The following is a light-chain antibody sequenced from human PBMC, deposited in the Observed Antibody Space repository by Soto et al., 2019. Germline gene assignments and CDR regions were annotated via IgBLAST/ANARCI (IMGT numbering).Light chain of an antibody. CDR3: QQYDNLPLT. J-gene: IGKJ4*01. Sequence: DIQMTQSPSSLSASVGDRVTITCQASQDISNYLYWYQQKPGKAPKLLIYDASNLETGVPSRFSGSVSGTDFTFTISRLQTEDIATYYCQQYDNLPLTFGGGTKVELK. CDR1: QDISNY. V-gene: IGKV1-33*01. CDR2: DAS.